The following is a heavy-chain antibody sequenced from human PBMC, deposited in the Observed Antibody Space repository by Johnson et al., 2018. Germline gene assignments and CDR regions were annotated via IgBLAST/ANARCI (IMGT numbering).Heavy chain of an antibody. J-gene: IGHJ6*02. CDR1: GDSVTTNTHY. V-gene: IGHV4-39*01. CDR3: ARRSGMHKSCYGVDV. CDR2: LYHTGTT. Sequence: QVQLQESGPGLVRPSETLSLTCTVSGDSVTTNTHYWGWIRQSPGKGLEWIVTLYHTGTTFYNPSLKSRVTASVDTSKNQFSLRLSSMTAADTAVYYCARRSGMHKSCYGVDVWGQGSTVTVSS.